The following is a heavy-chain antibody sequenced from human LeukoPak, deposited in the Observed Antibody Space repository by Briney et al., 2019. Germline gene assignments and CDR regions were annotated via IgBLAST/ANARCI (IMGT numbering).Heavy chain of an antibody. CDR2: INHSGST. V-gene: IGHV4-34*01. CDR3: ARGRGVRGVSWFDP. CDR1: GGSFSGYY. Sequence: NPSETLSLTCAVYGGSFSGYYWSWIRQPPGKGLEWNGEINHSGSTNYNPSLKSRVTISVDTSKNQFSLKLSSVTAADTAVYYCARGRGVRGVSWFDPWGQGTLVTVSS. J-gene: IGHJ5*02. D-gene: IGHD3-10*01.